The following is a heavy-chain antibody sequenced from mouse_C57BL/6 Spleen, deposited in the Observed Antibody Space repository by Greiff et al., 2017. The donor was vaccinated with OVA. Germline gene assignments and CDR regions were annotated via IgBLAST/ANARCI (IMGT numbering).Heavy chain of an antibody. Sequence: QVQLQQPGTELVKPGASVKLSCKASGYTFTSYWMHWVKQRPGQGLEWIGNINPSNGGTNYNEKFKSKATLTVDKSSSTAYMQLSSLTSEDSAVYYGARAVGWDKKTWFAYWGQGTLVTVSA. CDR1: GYTFTSYW. J-gene: IGHJ3*01. CDR3: ARAVGWDKKTWFAY. D-gene: IGHD4-1*01. CDR2: INPSNGGT. V-gene: IGHV1-53*01.